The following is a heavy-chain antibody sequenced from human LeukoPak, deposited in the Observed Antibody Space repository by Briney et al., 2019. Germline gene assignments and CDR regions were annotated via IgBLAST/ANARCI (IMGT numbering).Heavy chain of an antibody. CDR2: IYYSGST. V-gene: IGHV4-59*08. Sequence: SETLSLTCTVSCGSISSYYWSWIRQPPGKGLEWIGDIYYSGSTNYNPSLKRRVAISVDTSKNQFSLKLSSVTAADTAVYYCARRQVRGDFDYWGQGTLVTVSS. D-gene: IGHD3-10*01. J-gene: IGHJ4*02. CDR1: CGSISSYY. CDR3: ARRQVRGDFDY.